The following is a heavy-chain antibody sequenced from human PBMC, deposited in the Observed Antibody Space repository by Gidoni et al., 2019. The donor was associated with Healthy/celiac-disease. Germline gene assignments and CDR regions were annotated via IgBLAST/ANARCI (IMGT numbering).Heavy chain of an antibody. CDR2: ISYDGSNN. D-gene: IGHD3-3*01. J-gene: IGHJ4*02. CDR3: AKNEAIFGVAEYYFDY. V-gene: IGHV3-30*18. Sequence: QVQLVESGGGVVQPGRSLRLSCAASGFTFSSYGMHWVRQATGKGLEWVAVISYDGSNNYYADSVKGRFTISRDNSKNTLYLQMNSLRAEDTAVYYCAKNEAIFGVAEYYFDYWGQGTLVTVSS. CDR1: GFTFSSYG.